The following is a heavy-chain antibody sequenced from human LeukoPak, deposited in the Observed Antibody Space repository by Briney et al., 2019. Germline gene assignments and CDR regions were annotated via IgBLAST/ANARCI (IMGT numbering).Heavy chain of an antibody. D-gene: IGHD4/OR15-4a*01. CDR3: ARRAGAYSHPYDY. J-gene: IGHJ4*02. V-gene: IGHV4-39*07. Sequence: PSEILSLTCTVSGGSISSSSYYWGWIRQPPGKGLEWIGSIYYSGSTYYNPSLKSRVTISVDTSKNQFSLKLSSVTAADTAVYYCARRAGAYSHPYDYWGQGTLVTVSS. CDR1: GGSISSSSYY. CDR2: IYYSGST.